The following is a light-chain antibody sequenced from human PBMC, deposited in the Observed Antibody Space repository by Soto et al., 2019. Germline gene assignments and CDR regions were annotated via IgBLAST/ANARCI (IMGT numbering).Light chain of an antibody. V-gene: IGKV3-15*01. Sequence: EIVMTQSPATLSVSPGERATLSCRASQSVGSNLAWYQQKPGQAPRPLIYGASTRATGVPARFSGSGSGTEFTLTISSLQSEDFAVYYCQQYNNWRTFGQGTKVEIK. CDR1: QSVGSN. J-gene: IGKJ1*01. CDR2: GAS. CDR3: QQYNNWRT.